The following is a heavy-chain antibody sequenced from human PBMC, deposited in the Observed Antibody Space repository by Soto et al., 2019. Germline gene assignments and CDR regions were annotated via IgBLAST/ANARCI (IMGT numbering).Heavy chain of an antibody. CDR2: IKQDGSEK. V-gene: IGHV3-7*03. CDR1: GFTFSSYW. CDR3: ARDRFRLQYYSDSSGYYSALDY. D-gene: IGHD3-22*01. Sequence: EVQLVESGGGLVQPGGSLRLSCAASGFTFSSYWMNWVRQAPGKGLEWVANIKQDGSEKYYVDSVKGRFTISRDNAKNSLYLQMNSLRVDDTAVYYCARDRFRLQYYSDSSGYYSALDYWGQGTLVTVSS. J-gene: IGHJ4*02.